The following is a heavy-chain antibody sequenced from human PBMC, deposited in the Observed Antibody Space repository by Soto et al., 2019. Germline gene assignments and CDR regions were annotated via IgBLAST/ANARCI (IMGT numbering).Heavy chain of an antibody. J-gene: IGHJ4*02. CDR3: ARVTGYPNEFDY. CDR2: ISSSSSYI. CDR1: GFTFSSYS. Sequence: EVQLVESGGGLVKPGGSLRLSCAASGFTFSSYSMNWVRQAPGKGLEWVSSISSSSSYIYYADSVKGRFTISRDNAKNSLYLQINGLRAEDTAVYYCARVTGYPNEFDYWGQGTLVTVSS. D-gene: IGHD3-9*01. V-gene: IGHV3-21*01.